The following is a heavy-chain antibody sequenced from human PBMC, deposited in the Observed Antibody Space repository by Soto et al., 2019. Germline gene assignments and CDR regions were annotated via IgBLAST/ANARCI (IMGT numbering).Heavy chain of an antibody. V-gene: IGHV4-39*01. CDR1: GGSISSSNYY. D-gene: IGHD5-12*01. Sequence: PSETLSLTCTVSGGSISSSNYYWGWVRQPPGKGLEWIASIYYSGKTYYSPSLRSRVTISVDTPKNQISLILRSVTAADTAVYYCARHTGYSGYDPRLGGQGILVTVSS. CDR2: IYYSGKT. J-gene: IGHJ4*02. CDR3: ARHTGYSGYDPRL.